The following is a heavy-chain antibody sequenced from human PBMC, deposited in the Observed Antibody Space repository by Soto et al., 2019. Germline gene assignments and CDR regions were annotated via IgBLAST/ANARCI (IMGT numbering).Heavy chain of an antibody. J-gene: IGHJ3*02. D-gene: IGHD1-1*01. V-gene: IGHV3-9*03. CDR1: GFTFGDCA. Sequence: EVQLVESGGGLVQPGRSLRLSCAASGFTFGDCAMHWVRQAPGKGLEWVSGISWGSVTIDYADSVKGRFTISRDNAKNSLYLQMNSLRPEDMGMYYCAKGGNVGVDAFDIWGQGKKVTVSS. CDR2: ISWGSVTI. CDR3: AKGGNVGVDAFDI.